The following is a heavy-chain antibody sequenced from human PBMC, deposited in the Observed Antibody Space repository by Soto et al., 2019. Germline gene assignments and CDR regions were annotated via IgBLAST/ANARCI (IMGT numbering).Heavy chain of an antibody. V-gene: IGHV1-69*02. CDR1: GDNFSSYT. CDR3: ARVGTGKSVDY. CDR2: IVPIIDIT. J-gene: IGHJ4*02. Sequence: QVQLVQSGAEVKKPGSSVKVSCKASGDNFSSYTISWVRQGPGQGLEWMGRIVPIIDITNYAQKFQGRVTITADKSTRTAYMERSSLRSEDTAVYYCARVGTGKSVDYWGQGTLVTVSS. D-gene: IGHD2-8*02.